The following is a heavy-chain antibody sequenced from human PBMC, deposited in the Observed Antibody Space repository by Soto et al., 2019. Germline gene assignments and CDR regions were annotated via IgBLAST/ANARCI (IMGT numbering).Heavy chain of an antibody. CDR3: SREAIAAGPYGMDV. CDR1: GFTFSSYG. V-gene: IGHV3-33*01. CDR2: IWYDGSNK. Sequence: QVQLVESGGGVVQPGRSLRLSCAASGFTFSSYGMHWVRQAPGKGLEWVAVIWYDGSNKYYADSVKGRFTISRDNSRNALYLQMNSLRAEDTAVYYCSREAIAAGPYGMDVWGQGTTVIVSS. J-gene: IGHJ6*02. D-gene: IGHD6-13*01.